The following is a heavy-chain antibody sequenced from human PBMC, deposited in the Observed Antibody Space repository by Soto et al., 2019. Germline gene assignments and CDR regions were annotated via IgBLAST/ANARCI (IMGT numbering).Heavy chain of an antibody. CDR2: IKSKTDGGTT. Sequence: GGSLRLSCAASGFTFSNAWMSWVRQAPGKGLEWVGRIKSKTDGGTTDYAAPVKGRFTISRDDSKNTLYLQMNSLKTEDTAVYYCTTDRIAARPNVDYWGQGTLVTVSS. J-gene: IGHJ4*02. CDR3: TTDRIAARPNVDY. CDR1: GFTFSNAW. D-gene: IGHD6-6*01. V-gene: IGHV3-15*01.